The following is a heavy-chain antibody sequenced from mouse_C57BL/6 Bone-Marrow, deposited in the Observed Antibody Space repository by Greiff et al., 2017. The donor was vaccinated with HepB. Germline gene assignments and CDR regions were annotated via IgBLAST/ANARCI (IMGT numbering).Heavy chain of an antibody. J-gene: IGHJ3*01. CDR1: GFTFSDYG. CDR2: ISSGSSTI. Sequence: VQLQQSGGGLVKPGGSLKLSCAASGFTFSDYGMHWVRQAPEKGLEWVAYISSGSSTIYYADTVKGRFTISRNNAKNTLFLQMTSLRSEDTAMYYCARRVYSYWGQGTLVTVSA. V-gene: IGHV5-17*01. CDR3: ARRVYSY.